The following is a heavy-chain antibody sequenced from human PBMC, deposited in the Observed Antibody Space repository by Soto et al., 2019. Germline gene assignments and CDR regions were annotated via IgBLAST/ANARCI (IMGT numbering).Heavy chain of an antibody. CDR2: IDPSDSYA. J-gene: IGHJ6*02. CDR3: ATRYCSSTSCSLDDYYYYGMDV. V-gene: IGHV5-10-1*01. D-gene: IGHD2-2*01. CDR1: GYSFTSYW. Sequence: GESLKISCKGSGYSFTSYWISWVRQMPGKGQEWMGRIDPSDSYANYSASFQGHVTISADKSISTAYLQWSSLKASDTAMYYCATRYCSSTSCSLDDYYYYGMDVWGQGTTVTVS.